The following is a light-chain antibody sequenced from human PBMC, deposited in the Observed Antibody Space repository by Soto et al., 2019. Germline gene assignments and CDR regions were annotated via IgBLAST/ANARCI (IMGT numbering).Light chain of an antibody. CDR2: GAS. V-gene: IGKV3-20*01. Sequence: EVVLTQSPGTLSLSPGERATLSCRASQRLNSTYLVWYQQRPGQAPRLLIYGASNRASGIPDRFRGSGSGTDFTLSISSLQPDDSATYYCQQYVAYSYTFGQGTKLEI. CDR1: QRLNSTY. J-gene: IGKJ2*01. CDR3: QQYVAYSYT.